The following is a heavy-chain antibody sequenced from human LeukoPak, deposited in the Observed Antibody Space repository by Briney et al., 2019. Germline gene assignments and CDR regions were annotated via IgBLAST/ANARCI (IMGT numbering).Heavy chain of an antibody. V-gene: IGHV1-18*01. J-gene: IGHJ4*02. Sequence: ASVKVSCKASGYSFTSYGISWVRQAPGQGREWMGWSSAYNGKTKYAQKFQGRVIMTTDTTTSTAYMEVRSLRSDDTAVDYCARDMRRLYSGYGPFCYWGPGTLVTVSS. CDR2: SSAYNGKT. D-gene: IGHD5-12*01. CDR1: GYSFTSYG. CDR3: ARDMRRLYSGYGPFCY.